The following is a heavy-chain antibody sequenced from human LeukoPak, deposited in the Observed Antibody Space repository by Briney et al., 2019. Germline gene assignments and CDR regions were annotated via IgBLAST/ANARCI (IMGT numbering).Heavy chain of an antibody. J-gene: IGHJ4*02. V-gene: IGHV4-38-2*02. CDR1: GYSISSGYY. CDR3: ARDGRPDNKYYYDSSGLIDY. CDR2: IYHSGST. Sequence: SETLSLTCTVSGYSISSGYYWGWIRQPPGKGLEWIGSIYHSGSTYYNPSLKSRVTISVDTSKNQFTLKLSSVTAADTAVYYCARDGRPDNKYYYDSSGLIDYWGQGTLVTVSS. D-gene: IGHD3-22*01.